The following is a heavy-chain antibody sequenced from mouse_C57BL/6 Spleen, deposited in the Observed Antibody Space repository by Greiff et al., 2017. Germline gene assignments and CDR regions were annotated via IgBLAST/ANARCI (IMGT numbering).Heavy chain of an antibody. CDR3: TRDDYDEGYAMDY. CDR1: GFTFSSYA. Sequence: EVHLVESGEGLVKPGGSLKLSCAASGFTFSSYAMSWVRQTPEKRLEWVAYISSGGDYIYYADTVKGRFTISRDNARNTLYLQMSSLKSEDTAMYYCTRDDYDEGYAMDYWGQGTSVTVSS. CDR2: ISSGGDYI. J-gene: IGHJ4*01. V-gene: IGHV5-9-1*02. D-gene: IGHD2-4*01.